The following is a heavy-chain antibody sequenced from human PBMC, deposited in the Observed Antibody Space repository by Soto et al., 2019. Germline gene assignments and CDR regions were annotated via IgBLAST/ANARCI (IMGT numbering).Heavy chain of an antibody. Sequence: GASVKVSCKASGCTFTGYYMHWVRQAPGQGLEWMGWINPNSGGTNYAQKFQGRVTMTRDTSISTAYMELSRLRSDDTAVYYCARARGRIAAGSSYNRFDPWAREPWSPSPQ. CDR1: GCTFTGYY. J-gene: IGHJ5*02. D-gene: IGHD6-13*01. CDR2: INPNSGGT. V-gene: IGHV1-2*02. CDR3: ARARGRIAAGSSYNRFDP.